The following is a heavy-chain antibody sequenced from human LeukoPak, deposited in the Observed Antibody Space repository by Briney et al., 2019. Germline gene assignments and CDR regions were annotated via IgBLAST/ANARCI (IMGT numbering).Heavy chain of an antibody. CDR3: ARDHAIGELPDY. D-gene: IGHD3-10*01. J-gene: IGHJ4*02. V-gene: IGHV3-30*04. CDR2: ISYDGSNK. CDR1: GFTFSSYA. Sequence: PGGSLRLSCAASGFTFSSYAMHWVRQAPGKGLEWVAVISYDGSNKYYADSVKGRFTIFRDNSKNTLYLQMNSLRAEDTAVYYCARDHAIGELPDYWGQGTLVTVSS.